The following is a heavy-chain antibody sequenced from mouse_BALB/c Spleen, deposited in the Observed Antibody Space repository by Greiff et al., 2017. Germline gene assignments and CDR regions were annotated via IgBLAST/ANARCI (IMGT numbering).Heavy chain of an antibody. CDR3: ARDYYGTSPFAY. Sequence: VKLVESGPGLVAPSQSLSITCTVSGFSLTSYGVHWVRQPPGKGLEWLGVIWAGGSTNYNSALMSSLSISKDNSKSQVFLKMNSLQTDDTAMYYCARDYYGTSPFAYWGQGTLVTVSA. D-gene: IGHD1-2*01. V-gene: IGHV2-9*02. CDR1: GFSLTSYG. CDR2: IWAGGST. J-gene: IGHJ3*01.